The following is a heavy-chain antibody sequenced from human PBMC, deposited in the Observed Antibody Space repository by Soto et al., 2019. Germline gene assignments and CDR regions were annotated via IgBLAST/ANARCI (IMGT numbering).Heavy chain of an antibody. CDR3: AFYSRGYSGYDGMDV. V-gene: IGHV3-33*01. CDR1: GFTFSSYG. CDR2: IWYDGSNK. J-gene: IGHJ6*02. D-gene: IGHD5-12*01. Sequence: GGFLRLSCAASGFTFSSYGMHWVRQAPGKGLEWVAVIWYDGSNKYYADSVKGRFTISRDNSKNTLYLQMNSLRAEDTAVYYCAFYSRGYSGYDGMDVWGQGTTVTVSS.